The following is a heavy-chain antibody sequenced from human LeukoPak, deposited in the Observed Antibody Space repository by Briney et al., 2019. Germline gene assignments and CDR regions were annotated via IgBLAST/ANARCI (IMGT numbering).Heavy chain of an antibody. CDR2: IWYDGSNK. V-gene: IGHV3-33*01. D-gene: IGHD3-9*01. Sequence: GGSLRLSCAASGFTFSSYGMHWVCQAPGKGLEWVAVIWYDGSNKYYADSVKGRFTISRDNSKNTLYLQMNSLRAEDTAVYYCARDEGTITDSYYFDYWGQGTLVTVSS. J-gene: IGHJ4*02. CDR1: GFTFSSYG. CDR3: ARDEGTITDSYYFDY.